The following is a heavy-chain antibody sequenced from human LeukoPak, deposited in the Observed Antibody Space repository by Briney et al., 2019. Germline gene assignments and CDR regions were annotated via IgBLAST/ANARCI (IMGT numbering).Heavy chain of an antibody. D-gene: IGHD2-15*01. CDR1: GYTFNNYG. Sequence: ASVKVSCKASGYTFNNYGISWVRQAPGQGLEWMGWISPYNRNTDYAQKFQGSLTMTTDTSTNTVYMELKNLGYDDTAIYYCARDWGSTTTPNWFDPWGQGTLVTVSS. CDR3: ARDWGSTTTPNWFDP. CDR2: ISPYNRNT. V-gene: IGHV1-18*01. J-gene: IGHJ5*02.